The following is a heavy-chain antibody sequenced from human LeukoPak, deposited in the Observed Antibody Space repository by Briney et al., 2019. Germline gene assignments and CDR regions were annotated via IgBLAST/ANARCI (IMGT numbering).Heavy chain of an antibody. CDR2: IYHSGST. J-gene: IGHJ4*02. D-gene: IGHD4-17*01. V-gene: IGHV4-4*02. CDR3: ARGRGMTTVTRCDY. CDR1: GGSISNDDW. Sequence: SETLSLTCAVSGGSISNDDWWNWVRQPPGKGLEWIGEIYHSGSTNYNPSLKSRVTISVDKSKNQFSLRLSSVTAADTAVYYCARGRGMTTVTRCDYWGQGTLVTVSS.